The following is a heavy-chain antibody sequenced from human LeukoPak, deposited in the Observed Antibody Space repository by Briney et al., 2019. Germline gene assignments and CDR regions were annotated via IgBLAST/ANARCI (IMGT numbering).Heavy chain of an antibody. V-gene: IGHV3-66*01. Sequence: GRSLRLSCAASGFDVSVNYMNWIRQSPEKGLEWVSIIHNDGRTYYADSVKGRFTVSRDDSKNTVSLQVDSLRVDDTGIYYCARGFLQLTPYYFDYWGQGALVTVSS. J-gene: IGHJ4*02. CDR1: GFDVSVNY. D-gene: IGHD1-1*01. CDR3: ARGFLQLTPYYFDY. CDR2: IHNDGRT.